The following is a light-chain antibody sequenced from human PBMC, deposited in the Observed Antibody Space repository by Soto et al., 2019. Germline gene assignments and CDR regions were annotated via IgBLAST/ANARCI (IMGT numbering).Light chain of an antibody. V-gene: IGKV3-15*01. J-gene: IGKJ4*01. CDR3: RQYHDWPLT. Sequence: EIVMTQSPATLSVSPGERATLSCTAGQYVSSHLAWYQQKPGQTPRLLIYGASTRAPAIPARFTGSGSGTEFTLTISSLQSEDFALYFCRQYHDWPLTFGGGTKVEIE. CDR1: QYVSSH. CDR2: GAS.